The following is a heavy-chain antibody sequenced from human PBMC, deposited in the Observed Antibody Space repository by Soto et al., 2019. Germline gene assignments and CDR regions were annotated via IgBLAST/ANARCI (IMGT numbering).Heavy chain of an antibody. D-gene: IGHD6-19*01. Sequence: ASVKVSCKASGYTFTSYGISWVRQAPGQGLEWMGWIGAYNGNTNYAQKLQGRVTMTTDTSTSTAYMELRSLRSDDTAVYYCATSRTSIAVAGETEYYFDYWGQGTLVTVSS. CDR3: ATSRTSIAVAGETEYYFDY. V-gene: IGHV1-18*04. J-gene: IGHJ4*02. CDR2: IGAYNGNT. CDR1: GYTFTSYG.